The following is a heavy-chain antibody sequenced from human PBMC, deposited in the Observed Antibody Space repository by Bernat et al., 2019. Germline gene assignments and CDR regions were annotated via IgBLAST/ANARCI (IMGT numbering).Heavy chain of an antibody. CDR3: AREANWGYLLDY. J-gene: IGHJ4*02. Sequence: VQLQESGPGLVKPSQTLSLTCTVPGGSISSGGYYWSWIRQHPGKGLEWIGYIYYSGSTYYNPSLKSRVTISVDTSKNQFSLKLSSVTAADTAVYYCAREANWGYLLDYWGQGTLVTVSS. CDR2: IYYSGST. CDR1: GGSISSGGYY. V-gene: IGHV4-31*03. D-gene: IGHD7-27*01.